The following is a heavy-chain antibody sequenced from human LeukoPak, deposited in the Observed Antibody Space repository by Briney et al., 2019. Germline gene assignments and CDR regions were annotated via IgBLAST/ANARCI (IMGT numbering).Heavy chain of an antibody. CDR1: GFTLSSYW. D-gene: IGHD1-1*01. J-gene: IGHJ4*02. CDR2: INPAGTIT. Sequence: ASVKVSCKASGFTLSSYWMHWVRQPPGQGLEWLGLINPAGTITVFARKFQGRATVTRHTSASTVYMELCTLASEDTAVYHGVREDNSPYKNFDHWGEGTLVTAS. V-gene: IGHV1-46*01. CDR3: VREDNSPYKNFDH.